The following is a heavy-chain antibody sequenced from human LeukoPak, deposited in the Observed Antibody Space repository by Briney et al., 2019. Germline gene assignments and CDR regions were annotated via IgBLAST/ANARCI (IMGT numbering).Heavy chain of an antibody. CDR3: ARRCSSTSCSFDY. J-gene: IGHJ4*02. D-gene: IGHD2-2*01. Sequence: SETLSLTCTVSGGSISTFYWSWIRHPPGKGLEWIGHIYYSGSTNYNPSLKSRVTMSVDTSKNQFSLKLRSVTAADTAVYYCARRCSSTSCSFDYWGQGILVTVSS. CDR1: GGSISTFY. V-gene: IGHV4-59*08. CDR2: IYYSGST.